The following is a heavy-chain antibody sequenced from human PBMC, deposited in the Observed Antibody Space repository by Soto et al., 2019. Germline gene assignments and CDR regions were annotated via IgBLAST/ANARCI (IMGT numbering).Heavy chain of an antibody. Sequence: PSETLSLTCTVSGGSVSSGSYYWSWIRQPPGKGLEWIGYIYYSGSTNYNPSLKTRLTISLDTSKNQFSLKLSSVTAADTAVYYCARGQVVAAQHWGQGTLVTVS. J-gene: IGHJ4*02. D-gene: IGHD2-15*01. V-gene: IGHV4-61*01. CDR3: ARGQVVAAQH. CDR1: GGSVSSGSYY. CDR2: IYYSGST.